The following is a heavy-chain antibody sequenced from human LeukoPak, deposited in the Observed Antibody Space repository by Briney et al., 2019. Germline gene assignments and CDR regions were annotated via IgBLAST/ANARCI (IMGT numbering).Heavy chain of an antibody. Sequence: PSETLSLTCAVSGGSISSRNWWSWVRPPPGKGLEWNGEIYHSGSTNYNPSLKSRVTISVDKSKNQFSLKLSSVTAADTAVYYCARGVPAAIYYYYGMDVWGQGTTVTVSS. V-gene: IGHV4-4*02. CDR2: IYHSGST. CDR3: ARGVPAAIYYYYGMDV. D-gene: IGHD2-2*01. J-gene: IGHJ6*02. CDR1: GGSISSRNW.